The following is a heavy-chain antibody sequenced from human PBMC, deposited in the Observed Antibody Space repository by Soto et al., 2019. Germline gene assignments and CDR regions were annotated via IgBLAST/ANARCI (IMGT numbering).Heavy chain of an antibody. Sequence: PSETLSLTCTVSGGSSPSSSHYWGWIRQPPGKGLEWIGSIYYSGSTYYSPSLKSRVTISVDTSKNQFSLRLSSVTAADTAVYFCARKNAGYNNGYDYWGQGTLVTVSS. CDR1: GGSSPSSSHY. CDR3: ARKNAGYNNGYDY. D-gene: IGHD5-18*01. CDR2: IYYSGST. V-gene: IGHV4-39*01. J-gene: IGHJ4*02.